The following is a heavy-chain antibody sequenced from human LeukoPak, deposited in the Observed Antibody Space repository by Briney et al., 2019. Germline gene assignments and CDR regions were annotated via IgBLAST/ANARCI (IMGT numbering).Heavy chain of an antibody. Sequence: GASVKVSCKASGYTFTSYGISWVRQAPGQGLEWMGFISAYNGNTNYTKKVQGRVTMTTDTSTSTAYMELRSLRSYDTAVYYCARVDSDIAAAGTGPYNWFDPWGQGTLVTVSS. D-gene: IGHD6-13*01. CDR1: GYTFTSYG. V-gene: IGHV1-18*01. CDR3: ARVDSDIAAAGTGPYNWFDP. J-gene: IGHJ5*02. CDR2: ISAYNGNT.